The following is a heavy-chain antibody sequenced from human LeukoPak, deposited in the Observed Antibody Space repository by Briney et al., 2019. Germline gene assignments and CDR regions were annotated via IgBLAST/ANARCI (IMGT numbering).Heavy chain of an antibody. CDR3: ATVFRSYESSGYYYFDY. J-gene: IGHJ4*02. CDR1: GYTFTSYG. D-gene: IGHD3-22*01. Sequence: GASVKVSCQASGYTFTSYGIRWERQAPGQGLEWMGWMSAYNGNTNYAQKLQGRVTMTTDTSTSTASMELRSLRSDDTAVYYCATVFRSYESSGYYYFDYWGQGTLVTVSS. CDR2: MSAYNGNT. V-gene: IGHV1-18*01.